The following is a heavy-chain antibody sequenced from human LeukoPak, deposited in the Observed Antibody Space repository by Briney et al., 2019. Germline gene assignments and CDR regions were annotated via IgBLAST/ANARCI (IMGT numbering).Heavy chain of an antibody. Sequence: PSGTLSLTCAVSGVSISSSNWWGWVRQPPGKGLEWIGEIYHGGSTNYNPSLKSRVTISVDKSKNQSSLKLSSVTAADTAVYYCASPLRYGIAVAGELFDYWGQGTLVTVSS. CDR1: GVSISSSNW. J-gene: IGHJ4*02. CDR3: ASPLRYGIAVAGELFDY. D-gene: IGHD6-19*01. V-gene: IGHV4-4*02. CDR2: IYHGGST.